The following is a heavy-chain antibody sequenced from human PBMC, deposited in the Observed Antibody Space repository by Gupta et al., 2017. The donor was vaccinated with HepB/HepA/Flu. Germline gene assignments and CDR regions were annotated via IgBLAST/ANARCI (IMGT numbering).Heavy chain of an antibody. CDR1: GFTFSSYA. CDR3: ARVFLQGGGSSSWYYYYYYYYGMDV. V-gene: IGHV3-30-3*01. CDR2: ISYDGSNK. D-gene: IGHD6-13*01. J-gene: IGHJ6*02. Sequence: QVQLVESGGGVVQPGRSLRLSCAASGFTFSSYAMHWVRQAPGKGLEWVAVISYDGSNKYYADSVKGRFTISRDNSKNTLYLQMNSLRAEDTAVYYCARVFLQGGGSSSWYYYYYYYYGMDVWGQGTTVTVSS.